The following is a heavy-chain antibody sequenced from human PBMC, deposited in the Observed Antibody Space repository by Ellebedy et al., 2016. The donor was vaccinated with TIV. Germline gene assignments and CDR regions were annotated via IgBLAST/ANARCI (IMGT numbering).Heavy chain of an antibody. V-gene: IGHV4-34*01. CDR3: ARLTYYDFWSGYYRFDY. CDR2: INHSGST. J-gene: IGHJ4*02. D-gene: IGHD3-3*01. CDR1: GGSFSGYY. Sequence: MPSETLSLTFAVYGGSFSGYYWSWIRQPPGKGLEWIGEINHSGSTNYNPSLKSRVTISVDTSKNQFSLKLSSVTAADTAVYYCARLTYYDFWSGYYRFDYWGQGTLVTVSS.